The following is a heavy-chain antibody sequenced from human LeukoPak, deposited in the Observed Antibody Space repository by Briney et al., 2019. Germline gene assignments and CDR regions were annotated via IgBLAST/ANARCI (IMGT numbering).Heavy chain of an antibody. CDR2: INSGSTYT. J-gene: IGHJ4*02. V-gene: IGHV3-21*01. Sequence: GGSLRLSCAASGFTVSSNYMSWVRQAPGKGLEWGSSINSGSTYTYYTESVKGRFTVSRDNAKNSLFLQMNSLRAEDTAIYYCARSLTTLTYEGYWGQGTLVTVSS. CDR1: GFTVSSNY. D-gene: IGHD1-1*01. CDR3: ARSLTTLTYEGY.